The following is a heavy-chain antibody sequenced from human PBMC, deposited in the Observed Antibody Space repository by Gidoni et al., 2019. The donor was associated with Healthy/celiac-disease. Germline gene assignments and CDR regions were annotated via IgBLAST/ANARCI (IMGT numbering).Heavy chain of an antibody. V-gene: IGHV7-4-1*01. D-gene: IGHD3-10*01. CDR1: GYTFTSYA. CDR2: INTNTGHP. Sequence: QVQLVQSGSELKKPGASVKVSCKASGYTFTSYAMNWVRQAPGQGREWMGWINTNTGHPTYAQGFTGRFVFSLDTSVSTAYLQICSLKAEDTAVYYCARDMTLVRGVIDAFDIWGQGTMVTVSS. CDR3: ARDMTLVRGVIDAFDI. J-gene: IGHJ3*02.